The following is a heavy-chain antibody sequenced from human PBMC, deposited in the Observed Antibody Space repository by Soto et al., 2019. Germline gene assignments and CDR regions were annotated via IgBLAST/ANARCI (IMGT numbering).Heavy chain of an antibody. Sequence: GGSLRLCCAASGFTFSSYGMHWVRQAPGKGLEWVAVIWYDGSNKYYADSVKGRFTISRDNSKNTLYLQMNSLRAEDTAVYYCARDTTEHIVVVTADDAFDLWGQGTMVTVSS. J-gene: IGHJ3*01. CDR3: ARDTTEHIVVVTADDAFDL. CDR1: GFTFSSYG. CDR2: IWYDGSNK. D-gene: IGHD2-21*02. V-gene: IGHV3-33*01.